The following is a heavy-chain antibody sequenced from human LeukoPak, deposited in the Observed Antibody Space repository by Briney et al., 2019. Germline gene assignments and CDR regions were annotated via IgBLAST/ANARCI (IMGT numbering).Heavy chain of an antibody. J-gene: IGHJ4*02. V-gene: IGHV1-46*01. CDR1: GYTFTSYG. D-gene: IGHD2-21*02. CDR2: INPSGGST. Sequence: ASVKVSCKASGYTFTSYGISWVRQAPGQGLEWMGIINPSGGSTSYAQKFQGRVTMTRDTSTSTVYMELSSLRSEDTAVYYCARDIGCGGDCPLDYWGQGTLVTVSS. CDR3: ARDIGCGGDCPLDY.